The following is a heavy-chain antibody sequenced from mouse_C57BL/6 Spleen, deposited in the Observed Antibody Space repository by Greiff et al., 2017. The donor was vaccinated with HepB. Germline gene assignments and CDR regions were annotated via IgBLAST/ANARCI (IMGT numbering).Heavy chain of an antibody. V-gene: IGHV1-82*01. D-gene: IGHD1-1*01. J-gene: IGHJ2*01. CDR2: IYPGDGDT. CDR3: ARSLDYYGSSLYYFDY. CDR1: GYAFSSSW. Sequence: QVHVKQSGPELVKPGASVKISCKASGYAFSSSWMNWVKQRPGKGLEWIGRIYPGDGDTNYNGKFKGKATLTADKSSSTAYMQLSSLTSEDSAVYFCARSLDYYGSSLYYFDYWGQGTTLTVSS.